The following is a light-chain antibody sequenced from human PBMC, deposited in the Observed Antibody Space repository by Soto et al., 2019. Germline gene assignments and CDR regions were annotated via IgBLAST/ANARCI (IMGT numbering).Light chain of an antibody. J-gene: IGKJ4*01. CDR3: QHFDDSLT. V-gene: IGKV3-20*01. CDR1: QSVDSST. Sequence: EVVLTQSPGTLSLSPGERATLSCRASQSVDSSTLAWYQQKPGQAPRLLISGASKRATGTPDRFNGSGSGTDFTLTISRLEPEDFAVYYCQHFDDSLTFGGGTKVEIK. CDR2: GAS.